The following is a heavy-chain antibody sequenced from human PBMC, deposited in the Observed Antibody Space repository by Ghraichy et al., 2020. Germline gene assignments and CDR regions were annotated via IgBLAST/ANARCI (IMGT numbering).Heavy chain of an antibody. D-gene: IGHD3-10*01. CDR1: GGSFSGYY. J-gene: IGHJ6*02. V-gene: IGHV4-34*01. Sequence: SETLSLTCAVYGGSFSGYYWSWIRQPPGKGLEWIGEINHSGSTNYNPSLKSRVTISVDTSKNQFSLKLSSVTAADTAVYYCARGQVTMVRGVIINHYYYYGMDVWGQGTTVTVSS. CDR3: ARGQVTMVRGVIINHYYYYGMDV. CDR2: INHSGST.